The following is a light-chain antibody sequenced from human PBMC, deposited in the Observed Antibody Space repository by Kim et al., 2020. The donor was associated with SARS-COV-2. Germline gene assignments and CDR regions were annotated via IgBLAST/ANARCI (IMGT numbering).Light chain of an antibody. V-gene: IGLV3-1*01. CDR3: QAWDSSTAV. CDR2: QDT. J-gene: IGLJ1*01. Sequence: VSPGQTATLTCAGDKLGDRYACWYQQKPGQSPVLVIYQDTKRPSGIPERFSGSNSGNTATLTISGTQALDEADYYCQAWDSSTAVFGTGTKVTVL. CDR1: KLGDRY.